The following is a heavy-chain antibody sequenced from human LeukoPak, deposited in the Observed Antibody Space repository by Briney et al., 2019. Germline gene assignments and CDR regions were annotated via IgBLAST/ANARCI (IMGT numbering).Heavy chain of an antibody. CDR3: ARQCRDSENYHGLDV. D-gene: IGHD5-24*01. J-gene: IGHJ6*02. Sequence: SQTLSLTCAISGDSVSSNSAAWNWIRQSPSRGLEWLGRTYQRSRWYNDYAVSLKSRIIINPDTSKNQVSLQLNSVTPDDTAVYYCARQCRDSENYHGLDVWGQGTTVSVSS. CDR1: GDSVSSNSAA. V-gene: IGHV6-1*01. CDR2: TYQRSRWYN.